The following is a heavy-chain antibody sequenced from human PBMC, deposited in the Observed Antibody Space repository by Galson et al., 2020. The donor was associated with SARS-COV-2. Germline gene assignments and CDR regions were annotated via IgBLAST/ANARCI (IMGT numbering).Heavy chain of an antibody. CDR1: VDSVSTNIAA. D-gene: IGHD1-1*01. J-gene: IGHJ4*02. Sequence: QTLSLSSALSVDSVSTNIAAWNWTRHPPSSGLEWQGRTYYRSKWSTGYALSVSSRIIINPDTSKNQYSLQLNSVTPEDTAVYYCARNCGSGTTGCDYWGQGTLVTVSS. CDR2: TYYRSKWST. V-gene: IGHV6-1*01. CDR3: ARNCGSGTTGCDY.